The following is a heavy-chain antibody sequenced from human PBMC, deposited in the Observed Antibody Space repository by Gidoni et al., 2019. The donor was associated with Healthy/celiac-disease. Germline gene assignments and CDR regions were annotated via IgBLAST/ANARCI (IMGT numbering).Heavy chain of an antibody. CDR1: GGTFSRSS. CDR3: ARVAISSSWYSERLGYYYYYMDV. J-gene: IGHJ6*03. CDR2: IIHIFGTA. V-gene: IGHV1-69*06. D-gene: IGHD6-13*01. Sequence: QVQLVQSGAAVKKPGSSVTVSCTASGGTFSRSSIIWVRQAPGQGLEWMGGIIHIFGTANYEQKFKGRVTITADKSTSTAYMELSSLRSEDTDVYYCARVAISSSWYSERLGYYYYYMDVWGKGTTVTVSS.